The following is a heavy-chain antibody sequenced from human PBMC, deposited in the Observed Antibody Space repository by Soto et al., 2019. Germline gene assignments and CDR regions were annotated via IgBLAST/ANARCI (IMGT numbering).Heavy chain of an antibody. V-gene: IGHV3-11*01. D-gene: IGHD1-26*01. Sequence: QVQLVESGGGLVKPGGSLRLSCAASGFTFRHYYMTWIRQAPGKGLEWVSYISDSGTDIYYADSVKGRFTVSRDNAKNSLYLQMNSLRAEDTAVYYCARDPVGTPQHWGQGTLVTVSS. J-gene: IGHJ1*01. CDR3: ARDPVGTPQH. CDR2: ISDSGTDI. CDR1: GFTFRHYY.